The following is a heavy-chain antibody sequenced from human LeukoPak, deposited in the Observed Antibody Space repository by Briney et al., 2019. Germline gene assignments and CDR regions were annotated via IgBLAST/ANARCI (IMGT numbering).Heavy chain of an antibody. D-gene: IGHD2-8*01. V-gene: IGHV1-69*13. CDR3: AREGERMLHY. J-gene: IGHJ4*02. Sequence: SVKVSCTASGGTFISYAISWVRQAPGQGLEWMGGIIPIFGTANYAQKFQGRVTITADESTSTAYMELSSLRSEDTAVYYCAREGERMLHYWGQGTLVTVSS. CDR2: IIPIFGTA. CDR1: GGTFISYA.